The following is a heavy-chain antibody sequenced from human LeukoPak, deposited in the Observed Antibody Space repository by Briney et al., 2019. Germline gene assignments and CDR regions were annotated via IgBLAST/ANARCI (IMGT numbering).Heavy chain of an antibody. CDR3: ARGVYIAAAQYAY. CDR1: GGSISGYY. CDR2: IDYSGST. Sequence: SETLSLTCTVSGGSISGYYWSWIRQSPGKGLEWIGYIDYSGSTNCNPSLKSRVTISVDTSKNQFSLKLSSVTAADTAVYYCARGVYIAAAQYAYWGQGTLVTVSS. V-gene: IGHV4-59*01. J-gene: IGHJ4*02. D-gene: IGHD6-13*01.